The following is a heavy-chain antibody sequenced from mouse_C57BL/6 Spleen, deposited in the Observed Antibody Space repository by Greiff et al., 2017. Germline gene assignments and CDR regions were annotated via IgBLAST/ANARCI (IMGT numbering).Heavy chain of an antibody. D-gene: IGHD4-1*01. CDR3: ASASNWDADY. CDR2: ISYDGSN. CDR1: GYSITSGYY. Sequence: EVQLQESGPGLVKPSQSLSLTCSVTGYSITSGYYWNWIRQFPGNKLEWMGYISYDGSNNYNPSLKTQISITRDTSKNQFFLKLNSVTTEDTATYYCASASNWDADYWGQGTTLTVSS. J-gene: IGHJ2*01. V-gene: IGHV3-6*01.